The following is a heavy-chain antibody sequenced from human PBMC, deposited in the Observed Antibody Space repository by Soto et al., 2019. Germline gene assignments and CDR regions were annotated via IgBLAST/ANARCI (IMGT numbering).Heavy chain of an antibody. Sequence: PGGSLRLSCAASGFTFSSYAMHWVRQAPGKGLEWVAVISYDGSNKYYADSVKGRFTISRDNSKNTLYLQMNSLRAEDTAVYYCARDGEQWLISYCFDYWGQGTLVTVSS. CDR3: ARDGEQWLISYCFDY. D-gene: IGHD5-12*01. V-gene: IGHV3-30-3*01. J-gene: IGHJ4*02. CDR1: GFTFSSYA. CDR2: ISYDGSNK.